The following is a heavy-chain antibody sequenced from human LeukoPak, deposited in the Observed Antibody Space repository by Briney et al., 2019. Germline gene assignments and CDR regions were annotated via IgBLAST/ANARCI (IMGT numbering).Heavy chain of an antibody. Sequence: SETLSLTCAVYGLSFSGYYWSWIRQPPGKGLEWIGEINHSGSTNYNPSLKSRVTISVDTSKNQFSLKLSSVTAADTAVYYCARAGRDGYNSWGQGTMVSVSS. V-gene: IGHV4-34*01. D-gene: IGHD5-24*01. J-gene: IGHJ3*01. CDR3: ARAGRDGYNS. CDR2: INHSGST. CDR1: GLSFSGYY.